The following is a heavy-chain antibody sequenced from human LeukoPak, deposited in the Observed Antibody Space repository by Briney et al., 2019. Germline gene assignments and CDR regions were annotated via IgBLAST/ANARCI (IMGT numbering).Heavy chain of an antibody. J-gene: IGHJ4*02. CDR1: GFSLSTSGVG. D-gene: IGHD1-26*01. CDR3: AHGIGFFDY. V-gene: IGHV2-5*02. Sequence: SGPTLVNPTQTLTLTCTFSGFSLSTSGVGVGWIRQPPGKALEWLALIYWDDDKRYSPSVKSRLTITKDTSKNQVVLTMTNMDIVDTATYYCAHGIGFFDYWGQGTLVTVSS. CDR2: IYWDDDK.